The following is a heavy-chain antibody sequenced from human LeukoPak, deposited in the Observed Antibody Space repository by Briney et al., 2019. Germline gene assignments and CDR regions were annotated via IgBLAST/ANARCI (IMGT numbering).Heavy chain of an antibody. V-gene: IGHV3-21*01. Sequence: PGGSLRLSCAASGFTFSSYSMSWVRQAPGKGLEWVSSISSSSSYIYYADSVKGRFTISRDNAKNSLYLQMNSLRAEDTAVYYCAREMYSSGCFDYWGQGTLVTVSS. CDR1: GFTFSSYS. CDR3: AREMYSSGCFDY. D-gene: IGHD6-19*01. CDR2: ISSSSSYI. J-gene: IGHJ4*02.